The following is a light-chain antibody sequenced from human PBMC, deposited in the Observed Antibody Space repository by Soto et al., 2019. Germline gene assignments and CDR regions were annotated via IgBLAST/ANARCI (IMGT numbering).Light chain of an antibody. CDR3: SSSAGVHNYLV. J-gene: IGLJ3*02. CDR2: EVY. V-gene: IGLV2-8*01. CDR1: SSDIGGYNS. Sequence: QSALTQPPSASGSPGQSVTISCTGTSSDIGGYNSVPWYQQHPGKAPRLMIYEVYKRPSGVPDRFSGSKSGYSASLAVSGLQAEDEAVYYCSSSAGVHNYLVFGAGTKLTVL.